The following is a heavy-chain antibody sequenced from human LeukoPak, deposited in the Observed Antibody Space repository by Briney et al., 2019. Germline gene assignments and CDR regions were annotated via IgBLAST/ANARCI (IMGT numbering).Heavy chain of an antibody. V-gene: IGHV4-61*02. D-gene: IGHD1-26*01. Sequence: SETLSLTCTVSGGSISSGSYYWSWIRQPAGKGLEWIGRIYTSGSTNYNPSLKSRVTISVDTSKNQFSLKLSSVTAADTAVYYCARDPYNGNYGHYYYYYMDVWGKGTTVTISS. CDR3: ARDPYNGNYGHYYYYYMDV. J-gene: IGHJ6*03. CDR2: IYTSGST. CDR1: GGSISSGSYY.